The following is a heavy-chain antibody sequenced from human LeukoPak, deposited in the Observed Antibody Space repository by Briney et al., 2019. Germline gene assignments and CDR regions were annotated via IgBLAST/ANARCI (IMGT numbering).Heavy chain of an antibody. CDR1: GFTFSSYG. D-gene: IGHD6-13*01. CDR2: ISYDGGDQ. J-gene: IGHJ4*02. Sequence: GRPLRLSCAASGFTFSSYGMHWVRQAPGKGLEWVALISYDGGDQFYEDSVKGRFTISRDNSKSTLYLQMNSLRAEDTAVYYCAKGLPHSVRWYYFDYWGQGTLVTVSS. V-gene: IGHV3-30*18. CDR3: AKGLPHSVRWYYFDY.